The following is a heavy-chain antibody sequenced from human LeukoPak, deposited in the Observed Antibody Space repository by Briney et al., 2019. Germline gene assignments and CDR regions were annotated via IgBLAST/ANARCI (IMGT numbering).Heavy chain of an antibody. J-gene: IGHJ4*02. CDR2: IKTDGSET. D-gene: IGHD6-19*01. CDR1: GFYFRDHW. V-gene: IGHV3-7*03. Sequence: QSGGSLRLSCAASGFYFRDHWMDWVRQAPGKGLEWVGHIKTDGSETYYLDSLKGRISISRDNTNNALYLQMNSPRVEDTAVYYCVKNDGWFHLAQWGQGTLVTVSS. CDR3: VKNDGWFHLAQ.